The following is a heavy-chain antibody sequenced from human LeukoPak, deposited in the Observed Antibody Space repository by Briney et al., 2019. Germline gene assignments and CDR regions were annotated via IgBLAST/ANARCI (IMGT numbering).Heavy chain of an antibody. D-gene: IGHD3-16*01. CDR3: ARDGFGTGSN. CDR1: GLTFSNYW. V-gene: IGHV3-7*03. CDR2: IKQDGSEK. J-gene: IGHJ4*02. Sequence: GGSLRLSCAASGLTFSNYWMDWVRQAPGKGLEWVANIKQDGSEKNYVDSVKGRFIISRDNAKNSLYLQMNTLRADDTAVYYCARDGFGTGSNWGQGTLATVSS.